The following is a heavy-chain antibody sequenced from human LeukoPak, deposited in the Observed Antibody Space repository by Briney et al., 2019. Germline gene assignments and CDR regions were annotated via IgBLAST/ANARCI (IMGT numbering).Heavy chain of an antibody. CDR2: MNPNSGNT. Sequence: GASVKVSCKASGYTFTSYDINWVRQATGEGLEWMGWMNPNSGNTGYAQKFQGRVTMTRNTSISTAYMELSSLRSEDTAVYYCARGSRYGSGSYCGYWGQGTLVTVSS. J-gene: IGHJ4*02. D-gene: IGHD3-10*01. CDR1: GYTFTSYD. V-gene: IGHV1-8*01. CDR3: ARGSRYGSGSYCGY.